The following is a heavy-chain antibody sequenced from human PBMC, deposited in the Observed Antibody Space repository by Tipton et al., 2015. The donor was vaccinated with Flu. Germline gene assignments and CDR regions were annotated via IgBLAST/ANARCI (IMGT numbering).Heavy chain of an antibody. Sequence: GLVKPSETLSLTCGVSGYSIRSGYYWGWIRQPPGKGLEWIGSVSHSGSTYYSPSLKSRITISVDTFKTQFFLRLSSVTAADTAVYYCVRLTYYYGSGTSDYWGQGTLVTVSS. J-gene: IGHJ4*02. CDR3: VRLTYYYGSGTSDY. CDR1: GYSIRSGYY. CDR2: VSHSGST. D-gene: IGHD3-10*01. V-gene: IGHV4-38-2*01.